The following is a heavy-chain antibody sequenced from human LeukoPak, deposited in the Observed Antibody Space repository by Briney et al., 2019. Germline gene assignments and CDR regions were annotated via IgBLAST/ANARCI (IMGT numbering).Heavy chain of an antibody. J-gene: IGHJ4*02. D-gene: IGHD1-20*01. V-gene: IGHV4-59*01. Sequence: SETLSLTCTVSGGSISSYYWSWIRQPPGKGLEWIGYIYYSGSTNYNPSLKSRVTISVETSKSQFSLRLSSVTAADTAVYYCARVSFTNWNPSYFDNWGQGTLVTVSS. CDR2: IYYSGST. CDR1: GGSISSYY. CDR3: ARVSFTNWNPSYFDN.